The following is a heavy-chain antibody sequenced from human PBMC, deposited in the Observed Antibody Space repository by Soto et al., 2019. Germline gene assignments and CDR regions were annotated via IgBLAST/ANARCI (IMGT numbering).Heavy chain of an antibody. CDR3: ARGIGWLGELWFYFDY. CDR2: MNPNSGNT. Sequence: ASVKVSCKXSGYTFTSYDINWVRQAPGQGLEWMGWMNPNSGNTGYAQKFQGRVTMTRNTSISTAYMELSSLRSEDTAVYYCARGIGWLGELWFYFDYWGQGTLVTVS. J-gene: IGHJ4*02. CDR1: GYTFTSYD. D-gene: IGHD3-10*01. V-gene: IGHV1-8*01.